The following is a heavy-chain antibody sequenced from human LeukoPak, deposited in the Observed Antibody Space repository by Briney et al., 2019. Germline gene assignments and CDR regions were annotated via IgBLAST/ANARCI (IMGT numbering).Heavy chain of an antibody. J-gene: IGHJ4*02. D-gene: IGHD1-26*01. CDR1: GFTFSSYA. Sequence: HPGRSLRLSCAASGFTFSSYAMYWVRQAPGKGLEWVAVISYDGSNKYYADSVKGRFTIPRDNSKNTLYLQMNSLRAEDTAVYYCARAYSGSYDYFDYWGQGTLVTVSS. CDR2: ISYDGSNK. V-gene: IGHV3-30-3*01. CDR3: ARAYSGSYDYFDY.